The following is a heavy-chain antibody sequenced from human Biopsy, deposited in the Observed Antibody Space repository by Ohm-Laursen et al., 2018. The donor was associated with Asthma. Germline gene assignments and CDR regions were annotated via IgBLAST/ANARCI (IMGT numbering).Heavy chain of an antibody. V-gene: IGHV3-66*01. CDR2: IYSGGTS. CDR1: GFAVSRDY. D-gene: IGHD3-3*02. Sequence: SLRLSCTASGFAVSRDYMFWVRQAPGKGLEWVSVIYSGGTSHTADSVRGRFTISRDYSKNTLYLQMHSLRAEDTAVYYCARTFHFWSPYHAEPFQLWGQGTLVTVSS. CDR3: ARTFHFWSPYHAEPFQL. J-gene: IGHJ1*01.